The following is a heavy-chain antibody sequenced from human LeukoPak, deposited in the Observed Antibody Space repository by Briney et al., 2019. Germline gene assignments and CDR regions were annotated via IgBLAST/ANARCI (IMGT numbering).Heavy chain of an antibody. Sequence: SETLSLTRTVSGGSISSYYWSWIRQPPGEGLERSGYIYYSGGTNYNPSLKSRVTISVDTSKNQFSLKLSSVTAADTAVYYCAREPSASRGIRFVDWGQGTLVTVSS. V-gene: IGHV4-59*12. CDR3: AREPSASRGIRFVD. J-gene: IGHJ4*02. CDR1: GGSISSYY. CDR2: IYYSGGT. D-gene: IGHD1-14*01.